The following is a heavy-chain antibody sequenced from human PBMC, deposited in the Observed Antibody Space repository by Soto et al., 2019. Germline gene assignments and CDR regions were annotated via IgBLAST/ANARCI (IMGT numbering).Heavy chain of an antibody. D-gene: IGHD3-3*01. J-gene: IGHJ4*02. CDR1: GYTFTSYA. CDR3: AIDSRVYDFWSGSPGPLDY. V-gene: IGHV1-3*01. Sequence: ASVKVSCKASGYTFTSYAMHWVRQAPGQRLEWMGWINAGNGNTKYSQKIQGRVTITRDTSASTAYMELSSLRSEDTAVYYCAIDSRVYDFWSGSPGPLDYWGQGTLVTVSS. CDR2: INAGNGNT.